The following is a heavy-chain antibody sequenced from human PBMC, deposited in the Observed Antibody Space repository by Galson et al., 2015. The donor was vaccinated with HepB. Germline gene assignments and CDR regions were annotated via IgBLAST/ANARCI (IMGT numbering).Heavy chain of an antibody. CDR2: INPSGGST. D-gene: IGHD3-10*01. J-gene: IGHJ4*02. CDR3: ARDPSYITMVRGVILDY. V-gene: IGHV1-46*03. Sequence: SVKVSCKASGYTFTSYYVHWVRQAPGQGLEWMGIINPSGGSTSYAQKFQGRVTMTRDTSTSTVYMELSSLRSEDTAVYYCARDPSYITMVRGVILDYWGQGTLVTVSS. CDR1: GYTFTSYY.